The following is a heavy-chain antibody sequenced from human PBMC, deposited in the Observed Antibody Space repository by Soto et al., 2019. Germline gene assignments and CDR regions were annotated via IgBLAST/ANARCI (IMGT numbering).Heavy chain of an antibody. D-gene: IGHD2-2*01. CDR1: GYNFASYW. V-gene: IGHV5-51*01. Sequence: PGESLKISCKGSGYNFASYWIGWVRQMPGKGPEWMGIIYPGDSDTRYSPSFQGQVTISADKSISTAYLQWSSLKASDTAMYYCARQNLRGVSFLLYWGQGTLVTVSS. J-gene: IGHJ4*02. CDR2: IYPGDSDT. CDR3: ARQNLRGVSFLLY.